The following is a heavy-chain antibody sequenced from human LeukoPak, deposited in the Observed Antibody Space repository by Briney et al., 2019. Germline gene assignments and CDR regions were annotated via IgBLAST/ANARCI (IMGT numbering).Heavy chain of an antibody. J-gene: IGHJ6*02. CDR2: ISYDGSNK. Sequence: PGGSLRLPCAASGFTFSSYGMHWVRQAPGKGLEWVAVISYDGSNKYYADSVKGRFTISRDNSKNTLYLQMNSLRAEDTAVYYCAKRSELGDLYYYYGMDVWGQGTTVTVSS. D-gene: IGHD3-3*02. CDR3: AKRSELGDLYYYYGMDV. V-gene: IGHV3-30*18. CDR1: GFTFSSYG.